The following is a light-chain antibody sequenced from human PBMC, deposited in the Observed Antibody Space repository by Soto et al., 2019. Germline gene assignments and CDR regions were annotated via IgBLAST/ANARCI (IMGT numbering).Light chain of an antibody. J-gene: IGKJ1*01. CDR3: QLDCRVVR. V-gene: IGKV3-20*01. CDR2: GAS. Sequence: ESVLTHSLGTVSLTPRERATLSCRASQSVSSSYLAWDQQKRGRAPMHLIDGASSRATGSPDKFSCSGSGTDVTATFCCLEPDGMGVYDGQLDCRVVRFGHGANLDI. CDR1: QSVSSSY.